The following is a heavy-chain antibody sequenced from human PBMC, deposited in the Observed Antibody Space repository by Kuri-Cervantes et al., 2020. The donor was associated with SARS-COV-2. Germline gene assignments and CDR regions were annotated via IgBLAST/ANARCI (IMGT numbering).Heavy chain of an antibody. CDR1: AYSISNGYY. V-gene: IGHV4-38-2*02. J-gene: IGHJ6*03. D-gene: IGHD5-18*01. CDR2: IYHSGGTYYHSGTP. Sequence: AETLSLTCTVSAYSISNGYYWGWIRQPPGKGLEWIGTIYHSGGTYYHSGTPYYNPSLKSRVTISLGTSKNQFSLKLSSVTAADTAVYYCARVMSGYSYGPLTPDYYYYMDVWGKGTTVTVSS. CDR3: ARVMSGYSYGPLTPDYYYYMDV.